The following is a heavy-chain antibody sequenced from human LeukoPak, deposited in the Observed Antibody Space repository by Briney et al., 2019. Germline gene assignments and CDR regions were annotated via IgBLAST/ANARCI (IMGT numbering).Heavy chain of an antibody. CDR2: IWYDGSNK. D-gene: IGHD2-2*01. Sequence: GGSLRLSCAASGFTFSSYGMHWVRQAPGKGLEWVAVIWYDGSNKYYADSVEGRFTISRDNSKNTLYLQMNSLRAEDTAVYYCARDRRLLCFDYWGQGTLVTVSS. CDR3: ARDRRLLCFDY. J-gene: IGHJ4*02. CDR1: GFTFSSYG. V-gene: IGHV3-33*01.